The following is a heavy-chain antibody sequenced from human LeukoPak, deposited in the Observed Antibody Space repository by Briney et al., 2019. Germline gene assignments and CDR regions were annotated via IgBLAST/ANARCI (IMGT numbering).Heavy chain of an antibody. CDR3: ANGVGALDY. Sequence: PGGSLRLSCAASGFTFSSYGMHWVRQAPGKGLEWVAVISYDGSNKYYADSVKGRFTISRDNPKNTLYLQMNSLRAEDTAVYYCANGVGALDYWGQGTLVTVSS. CDR1: GFTFSSYG. J-gene: IGHJ4*02. CDR2: ISYDGSNK. D-gene: IGHD1-26*01. V-gene: IGHV3-30*18.